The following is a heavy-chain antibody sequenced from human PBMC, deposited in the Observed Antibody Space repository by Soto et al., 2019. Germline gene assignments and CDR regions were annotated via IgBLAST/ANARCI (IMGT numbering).Heavy chain of an antibody. CDR1: GFTFSSYA. D-gene: IGHD3-9*01. V-gene: IGHV3-30-3*01. J-gene: IGHJ5*02. Sequence: VQLVESGGGVVQPGRSLRLSCAASGFTFSSYAMHWVRQAPGKGLEWVAVISYDGSNKYYADSVKGRFTISRDNSKNTLYLQMNSLRAEDTAVYYCARVSTGYYKRWFDPWGQGTLVTVSS. CDR2: ISYDGSNK. CDR3: ARVSTGYYKRWFDP.